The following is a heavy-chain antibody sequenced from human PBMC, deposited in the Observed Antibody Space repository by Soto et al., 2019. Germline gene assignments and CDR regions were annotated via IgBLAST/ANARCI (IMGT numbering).Heavy chain of an antibody. V-gene: IGHV3-21*01. D-gene: IGHD3-16*02. Sequence: GGSLRLSCAASGFTFSSYSMNWVRQAPGKGLEWVSSISSSSSYIYYADSVKGRFTISRDNAKNSLYLQMNSLRAEDTAVYYCARAASQDYIWGSYRPHNLDYWGQGTLVTVSS. CDR3: ARAASQDYIWGSYRPHNLDY. J-gene: IGHJ4*02. CDR1: GFTFSSYS. CDR2: ISSSSSYI.